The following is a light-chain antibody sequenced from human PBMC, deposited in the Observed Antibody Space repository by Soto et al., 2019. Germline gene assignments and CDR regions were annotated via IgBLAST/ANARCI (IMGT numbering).Light chain of an antibody. J-gene: IGKJ1*01. CDR3: LQDYNYPWT. Sequence: DIQMTQSPLSLSASVGDRVTLSCRTSQSISNYLNWYQQKPGKAPNLLIFAASNLQSGVPSRFSGSGSGTHFTLTISSLQPEDFATYYCLQDYNYPWTFGQGTKVEIK. V-gene: IGKV1-39*01. CDR2: AAS. CDR1: QSISNY.